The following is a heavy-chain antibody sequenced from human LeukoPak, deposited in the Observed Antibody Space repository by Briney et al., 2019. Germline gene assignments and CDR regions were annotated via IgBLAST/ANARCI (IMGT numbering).Heavy chain of an antibody. V-gene: IGHV3-23*01. CDR2: ISGSGGST. J-gene: IGHJ4*02. Sequence: PGGSLRLSCAASGFTFSSYAMSWVRQAPGKGLEWVSAISGSGGSTYYVDSVKGRFTISRDNSKNTLYLQMNSLRVEDTAVYYCAKGSYRANLRYFDWLSRAYFDYWGQGTLVTVSS. D-gene: IGHD3-9*01. CDR1: GFTFSSYA. CDR3: AKGSYRANLRYFDWLSRAYFDY.